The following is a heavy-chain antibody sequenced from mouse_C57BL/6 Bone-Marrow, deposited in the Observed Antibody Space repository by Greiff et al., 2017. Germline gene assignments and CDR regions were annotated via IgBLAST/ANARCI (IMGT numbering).Heavy chain of an antibody. V-gene: IGHV7-3*01. Sequence: EVMLVESGGGLVQPGGSLSLSCAASGFTFTDYYMSWVRQPPGKALEWLGFIRNKANGYTTEYGASLKGRFTISRDNSQSILYLQMNALRAEDSATYYCARYDYDVGYWGQGTTLTVSS. CDR1: GFTFTDYY. CDR2: IRNKANGYTT. J-gene: IGHJ2*01. CDR3: ARYDYDVGY. D-gene: IGHD2-4*01.